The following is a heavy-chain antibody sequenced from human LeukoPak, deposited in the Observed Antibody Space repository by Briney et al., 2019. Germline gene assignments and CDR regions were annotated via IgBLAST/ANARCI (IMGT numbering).Heavy chain of an antibody. V-gene: IGHV3-23*01. CDR3: ASRGAMVEWYYYYMDV. Sequence: GGSLRPSCAASGFTFSSYSMNWVRQAPGKGLEWVSAISGSGGSTYYADSVKGRFTISRDNSKNTLYLQMNSLRAEDTAVYYCASRGAMVEWYYYYMDVWGKGTTVTVSS. CDR1: GFTFSSYS. D-gene: IGHD5-18*01. J-gene: IGHJ6*03. CDR2: ISGSGGST.